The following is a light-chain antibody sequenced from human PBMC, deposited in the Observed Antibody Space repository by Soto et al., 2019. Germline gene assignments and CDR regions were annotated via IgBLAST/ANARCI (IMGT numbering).Light chain of an antibody. J-gene: IGKJ4*01. CDR2: GAS. V-gene: IGKV3D-15*01. CDR3: QQYKSWPLT. CDR1: QSVNSN. Sequence: EIVMTQSPATLSVSPGERATLSSRASQSVNSNLAWYQQKPGQAPRLLIYGASTRATGIPARFSGSGSGTEFTLTISSLQSEDFVVYYCQQYKSWPLTFGGGTKVEIK.